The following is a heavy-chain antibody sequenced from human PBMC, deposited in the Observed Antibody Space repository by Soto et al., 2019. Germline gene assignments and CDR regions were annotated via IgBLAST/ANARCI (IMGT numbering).Heavy chain of an antibody. CDR2: INAGNGDT. Sequence: ASVKVSCKASGYTFTSYSIHWVRQAPGQRLEWMGWINAGNGDTKYSQNFQYRVTMTRDTSATTVYMDLSSLRSEDTAVYYCARSIVVVTALDYWGQGTLVTVSS. J-gene: IGHJ4*02. CDR3: ARSIVVVTALDY. CDR1: GYTFTSYS. D-gene: IGHD2-21*02. V-gene: IGHV1-3*01.